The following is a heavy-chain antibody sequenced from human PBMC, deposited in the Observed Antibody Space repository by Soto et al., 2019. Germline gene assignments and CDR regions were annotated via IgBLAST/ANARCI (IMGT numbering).Heavy chain of an antibody. CDR1: GFTFSSYA. J-gene: IGHJ4*02. D-gene: IGHD5-18*01. V-gene: IGHV3-64D*06. Sequence: EVQLVESGGGLVQPGGSLRLSCSASGFTFSSYAMHWVRQAPGKGLEYVSAINSNGGSTYYADSVKGRFTISRDNSKNTLYLKMSSLRAEDTAVYYCVKILQYSYGLPHWGQGTLVTVSS. CDR3: VKILQYSYGLPH. CDR2: INSNGGST.